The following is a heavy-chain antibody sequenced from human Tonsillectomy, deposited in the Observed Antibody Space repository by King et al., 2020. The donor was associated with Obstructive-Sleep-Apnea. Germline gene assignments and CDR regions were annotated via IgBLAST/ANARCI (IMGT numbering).Heavy chain of an antibody. Sequence: VQLVQSGAEGRKPGESLKISCKGSGYNFDTYWIGWVRQVPGKGLEWMGIIYPDVSVTRYGPSFQGQGTIPADKSISTAYLQWSSLKASDTAMYYCARPITGSADYWGQGTLVTVSS. CDR1: GYNFDTYW. CDR2: IYPDVSVT. J-gene: IGHJ4*02. D-gene: IGHD3-16*01. CDR3: ARPITGSADY. V-gene: IGHV5-51*01.